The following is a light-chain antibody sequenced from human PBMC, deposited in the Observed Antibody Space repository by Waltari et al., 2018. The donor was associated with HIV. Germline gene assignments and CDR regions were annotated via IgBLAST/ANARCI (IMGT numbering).Light chain of an antibody. CDR1: SSNIGSND. Sequence: QSVLTQPPSASAAPGQRVTISCSESSSNIGSNDVAWYQQPPGTAPKLLIFDNYKRPSGIPDRFSGSKSGTSATLGITGLQTGDEADYYCGTWDSGLSAVVFGGGTKLTVL. J-gene: IGLJ3*02. CDR2: DNY. CDR3: GTWDSGLSAVV. V-gene: IGLV1-51*01.